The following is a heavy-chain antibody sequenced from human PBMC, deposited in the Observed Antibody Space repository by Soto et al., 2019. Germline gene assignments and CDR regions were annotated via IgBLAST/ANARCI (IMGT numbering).Heavy chain of an antibody. J-gene: IGHJ4*02. CDR1: GYTFNNYA. V-gene: IGHV1-3*01. CDR2: ISGGNGNT. Sequence: QVQLVQSGAEVKKPGASVKVSCEASGYTFNNYAMHWVRQAPGQRLEWMGYISGGNGNTKYSEKLEGRVAITRDTSASTDYLELSSLSSEDTAVYYCARWSGYDYCFDCWGQGTLVIVSS. CDR3: ARWSGYDYCFDC. D-gene: IGHD5-12*01.